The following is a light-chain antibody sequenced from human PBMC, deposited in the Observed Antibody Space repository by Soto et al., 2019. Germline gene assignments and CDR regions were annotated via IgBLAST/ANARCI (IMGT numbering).Light chain of an antibody. CDR2: VNN. CDR3: QSYDSSLSGPYYV. CDR1: SSNIGAGYD. Sequence: QSVLTQPPSVSGAPGQRVTISCTGNSSNIGAGYDVQWYQQLPGTAPKLLIYVNNNRPSGVPDRFSGSKSGTSASLAITGLQAEDEADYYCQSYDSSLSGPYYVFGTGTKLTVL. J-gene: IGLJ1*01. V-gene: IGLV1-40*01.